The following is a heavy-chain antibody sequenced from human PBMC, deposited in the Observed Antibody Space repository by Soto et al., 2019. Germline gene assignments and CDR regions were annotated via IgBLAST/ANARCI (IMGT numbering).Heavy chain of an antibody. CDR2: IYSGGST. V-gene: IGHV3-66*01. CDR1: GFSVGDNY. D-gene: IGHD5-12*01. CDR3: ARDRGYR. Sequence: EVQLVESGGGLVQPGGSLRLSCAASGFSVGDNYMKWVRQAPGKGLEWVSLIYSGGSTFYADSVKGRFTMSRDNSKNTLFLQMNNLRVDDTAVYYCARDRGYRWGQGTMVTVSA. J-gene: IGHJ3*01.